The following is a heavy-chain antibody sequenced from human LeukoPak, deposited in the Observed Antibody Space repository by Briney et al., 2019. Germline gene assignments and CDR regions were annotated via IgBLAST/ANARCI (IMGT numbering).Heavy chain of an antibody. D-gene: IGHD5-12*01. J-gene: IGHJ4*02. CDR2: VFNNGGT. CDR3: VASYGGYVLDY. Sequence: SETLSLTCGVSGGSISSYHWNWIRQPSGKGLEWIGIVFNNGGTKHNPSLKSRVAISVDTSKNQFALKLSSVTAADTAVYYCVASYGGYVLDYWGQGALVIVSS. CDR1: GGSISSYH. V-gene: IGHV4-59*01.